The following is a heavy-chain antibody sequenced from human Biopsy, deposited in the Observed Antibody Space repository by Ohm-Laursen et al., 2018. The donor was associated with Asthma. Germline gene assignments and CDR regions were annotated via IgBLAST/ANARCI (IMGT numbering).Heavy chain of an antibody. V-gene: IGHV2-5*01. CDR3: AYRSRWDYFDL. J-gene: IGHJ4*02. Sequence: TQTLTLTCTFSGFSLSTSGVSLGWIRQPPGKALEGLALIYWTDDKRYSPSLKSRLTITQDTAKNQVVLTMTRMDPVDTATYFCAYRSRWDYFDLWGQGTLVTVSS. D-gene: IGHD4-23*01. CDR1: GFSLSTSGVS. CDR2: IYWTDDK.